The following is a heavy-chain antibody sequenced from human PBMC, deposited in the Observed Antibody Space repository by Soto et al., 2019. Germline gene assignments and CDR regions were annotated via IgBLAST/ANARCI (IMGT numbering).Heavy chain of an antibody. D-gene: IGHD3-3*01. V-gene: IGHV4-59*01. J-gene: IGHJ4*02. Sequence: PSETLSLTCAVSGGSISTYFWTWLRRPPGKGLEWIGHVYDRGSSTKYNPSLKSRVTISEDASKNQVSLILNSVTAADTAVYYRARDREHTHGRAFALWGRGALVT. CDR3: ARDREHTHGRAFAL. CDR2: VYDRGSST. CDR1: GGSISTYF.